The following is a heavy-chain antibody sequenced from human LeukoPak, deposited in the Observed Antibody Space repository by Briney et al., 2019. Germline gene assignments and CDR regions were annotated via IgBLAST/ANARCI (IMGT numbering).Heavy chain of an antibody. CDR1: GFTFSSYS. CDR3: ARDPGSGYEEHFDY. CDR2: ISSSSSYI. D-gene: IGHD5-12*01. J-gene: IGHJ4*02. Sequence: GGSLRLSCAASGFTFSSYSMNWVRQAPGKGLEWVSSISSSSSYIYYADSVKGRFNISRDNAKNSLYLQMNSLRAEDTAVYYCARDPGSGYEEHFDYWGQGTLVTVSS. V-gene: IGHV3-21*04.